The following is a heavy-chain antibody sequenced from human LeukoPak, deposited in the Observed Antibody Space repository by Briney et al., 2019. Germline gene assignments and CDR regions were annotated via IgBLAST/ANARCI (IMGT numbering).Heavy chain of an antibody. CDR3: ARDAQVRYDSSGYPDY. V-gene: IGHV1-24*01. D-gene: IGHD3-22*01. Sequence: ASVKVSCKVSGYTLTELSMNWVRQAPGKGLEWMGGFDPEDGETIYAQKFQGRVTMTTDTSTSTAYMELRSLRSDDTAVYYCARDAQVRYDSSGYPDYWGQGTLVTVSS. CDR1: GYTLTELS. CDR2: FDPEDGET. J-gene: IGHJ4*02.